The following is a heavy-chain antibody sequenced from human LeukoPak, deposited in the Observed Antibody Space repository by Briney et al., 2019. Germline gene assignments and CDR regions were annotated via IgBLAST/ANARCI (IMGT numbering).Heavy chain of an antibody. CDR2: IYYSGST. D-gene: IGHD3-3*01. CDR1: GGSISSYY. V-gene: IGHV4-59*01. CDR3: ARDRYDFRSGYYLDY. Sequence: SETLSLTCTVSGGSISSYYWSWIRQPPGKGLEWIGYIYYSGSTNYNPSLKSRVTISVDTSKNQFSLKLSSVTAADTAVYYCARDRYDFRSGYYLDYWGQGTLVTVSS. J-gene: IGHJ4*02.